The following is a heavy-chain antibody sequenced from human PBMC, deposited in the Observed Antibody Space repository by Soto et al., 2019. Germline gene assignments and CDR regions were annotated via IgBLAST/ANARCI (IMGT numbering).Heavy chain of an antibody. Sequence: EVQLLESGGGLVQPGGSLRLSCAASGFTFSSYAMSWGRQAPGKGLEWVSAISGSGCSTYYADSVKGRFTISRDNSKNTLYLQMNSLIAEDTAVYYCAKYAKPVITMVRGVIIWFDLWGRGTLVTVSS. J-gene: IGHJ2*01. CDR3: AKYAKPVITMVRGVIIWFDL. CDR2: ISGSGCST. V-gene: IGHV3-23*01. D-gene: IGHD3-10*01. CDR1: GFTFSSYA.